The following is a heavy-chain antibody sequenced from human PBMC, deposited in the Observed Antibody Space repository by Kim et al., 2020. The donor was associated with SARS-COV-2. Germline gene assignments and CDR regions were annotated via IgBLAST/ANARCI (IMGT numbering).Heavy chain of an antibody. CDR3: AKDGWGEYCSGGSCYSGFDY. D-gene: IGHD2-15*01. J-gene: IGHJ4*02. V-gene: IGHV3-23*01. CDR2: ISGSGGST. Sequence: GGSLRLSCAASGFTFSSYAMSWVRQAPGKGLEWVSAISGSGGSTYYADSVKGRFTISRDNSKNTLYLQMNSLRAEDTAVYYCAKDGWGEYCSGGSCYSGFDYWGQGTLVTVSS. CDR1: GFTFSSYA.